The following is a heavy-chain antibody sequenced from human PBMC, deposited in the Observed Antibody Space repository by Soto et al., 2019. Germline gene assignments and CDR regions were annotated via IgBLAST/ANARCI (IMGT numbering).Heavy chain of an antibody. V-gene: IGHV4-30-4*01. Sequence: SETLSLTCTVSGGSISSGDYYWSWIRQPPGKGLEWIGYIYYSGSTYYNPSLKSRVTMSRDTSKNQFSLKLDSVTAADTAVYYCARVVGEVYYSSSSDAFDILCQETMLTVSS. CDR3: ARVVGEVYYSSSSDAFDI. D-gene: IGHD6-6*01. CDR2: IYYSGST. CDR1: GGSISSGDYY. J-gene: IGHJ3*02.